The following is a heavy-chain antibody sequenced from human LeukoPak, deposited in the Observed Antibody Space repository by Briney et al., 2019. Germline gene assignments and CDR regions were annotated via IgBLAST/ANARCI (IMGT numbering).Heavy chain of an antibody. D-gene: IGHD3-3*01. CDR3: AKDGSYFWSGSLRGWFDP. CDR2: ISWNSGSI. J-gene: IGHJ5*02. CDR1: GFTFDDYA. V-gene: IGHV3-9*01. Sequence: GRSLRLSCAASGFTFDDYAMHWVRQAPGKGLEWVSGISWNSGSIGYADSVKGRFTISRDNAKNSLYLQMNSLRAEDTALYHCAKDGSYFWSGSLRGWFDPWGQGTLVTVSS.